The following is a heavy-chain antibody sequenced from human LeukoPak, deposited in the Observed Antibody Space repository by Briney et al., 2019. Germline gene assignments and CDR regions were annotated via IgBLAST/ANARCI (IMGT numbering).Heavy chain of an antibody. CDR3: AKDASGWYGESYYFDY. D-gene: IGHD6-19*01. CDR1: GFTFSSYA. Sequence: GGSLRLSCAASGFTFSSYAMSWVRQAPGKGLEWVSAISGSGGSTYYADSAKGRFTISRDNSKNTLYLQMNSLRAEDTAVYYCAKDASGWYGESYYFDYWGQGTLVTVSS. V-gene: IGHV3-23*01. CDR2: ISGSGGST. J-gene: IGHJ4*02.